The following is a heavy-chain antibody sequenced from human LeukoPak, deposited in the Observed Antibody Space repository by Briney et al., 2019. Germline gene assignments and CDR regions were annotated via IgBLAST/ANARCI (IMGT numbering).Heavy chain of an antibody. CDR1: GGSFSGHY. CDR2: INHSGST. J-gene: IGHJ4*02. V-gene: IGHV4-34*01. CDR3: AGERGEEYSSGWYKTNFFDN. Sequence: SETLSLTCGVCGGSFSGHYWSWIRQPPGKGLEWIGEINHSGSTNYNPSLKSRVTISVDTSKNQFSLKLSSVTVADTAVYYCAGERGEEYSSGWYKTNFFDNWGQGIRVTVSS. D-gene: IGHD6-19*01.